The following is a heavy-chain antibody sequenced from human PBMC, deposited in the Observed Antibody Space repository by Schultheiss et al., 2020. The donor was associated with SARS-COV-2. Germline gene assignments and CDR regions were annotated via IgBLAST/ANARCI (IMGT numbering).Heavy chain of an antibody. D-gene: IGHD2-2*02. Sequence: GGSLRLSCAASGFTFSSYAMSWVRQAPGKGLEWVSAISGSGGSTYYADSVKGRFTISNDNSKNTLYLQMNSLRAEDTAVYYCAKVGYCSSTSCYTSTLYFDYWGQGTLVTVSS. J-gene: IGHJ4*02. V-gene: IGHV3-23*01. CDR3: AKVGYCSSTSCYTSTLYFDY. CDR1: GFTFSSYA. CDR2: ISGSGGST.